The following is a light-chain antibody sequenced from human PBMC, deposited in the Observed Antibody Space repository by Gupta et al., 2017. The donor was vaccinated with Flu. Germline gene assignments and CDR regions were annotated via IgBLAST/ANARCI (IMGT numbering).Light chain of an antibody. Sequence: VVMPPSPLSLPVPLGQPASISCSSSQSLVYKNGITYLNWFQQRPGQSPMLLSYEVSKRDSGVPDRFSGSGSVTEVIINIRRGEDEDVGVYYYQRGKPPGTFGQGTKVEIK. V-gene: IGKV2-30*01. CDR1: QSLVYKNGITY. CDR3: QRGKPPGT. J-gene: IGKJ2*02. CDR2: EVS.